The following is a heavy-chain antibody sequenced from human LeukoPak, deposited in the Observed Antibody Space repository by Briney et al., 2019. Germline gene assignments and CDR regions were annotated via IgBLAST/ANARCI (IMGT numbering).Heavy chain of an antibody. V-gene: IGHV3-48*01. CDR2: ISSSSNTI. Sequence: GGSLRLSCAASGFTFSSYSMNWVRQARGKGLEWVSYISSSSNTIYYADSVKGRFTISRDNAQNSLYLQMNSLRAEDTAVYYCARSPTKPTGSLSDYWGQGTLVTVSS. CDR1: GFTFSSYS. CDR3: ARSPTKPTGSLSDY. J-gene: IGHJ4*02. D-gene: IGHD3-10*01.